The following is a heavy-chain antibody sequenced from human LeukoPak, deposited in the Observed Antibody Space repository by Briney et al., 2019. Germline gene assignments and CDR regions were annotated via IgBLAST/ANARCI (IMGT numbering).Heavy chain of an antibody. D-gene: IGHD6-13*01. CDR2: IYYSGST. V-gene: IGHV4-39*07. CDR1: GGSISSSSYY. Sequence: SETLSLTCIVSGGSISSSSYYWGWIRQPPGKGLEWIGSIYYSGSTYYNPSLKSRVTISVDTSKNQFSLKLSSVTAADTAVYYCARDQRSTVDWGQGTLVTVSS. CDR3: ARDQRSTVD. J-gene: IGHJ4*02.